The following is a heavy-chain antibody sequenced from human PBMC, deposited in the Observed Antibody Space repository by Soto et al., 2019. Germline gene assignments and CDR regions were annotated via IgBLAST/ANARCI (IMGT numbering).Heavy chain of an antibody. D-gene: IGHD2-15*01. CDR3: ARHRDAIVVVVAANSRGAFDI. V-gene: IGHV4-39*01. CDR2: IFYSGST. J-gene: IGHJ3*02. Sequence: SETLSLTCNVSGGSISSSRSYWAWIRQPPGKGLEWIANIFYSGSTYYNPSLASRVTVSVDTSKDQFSLKLSSVTAADTAVYYCARHRDAIVVVVAANSRGAFDIWGQGTMVTVSS. CDR1: GGSISSSRSY.